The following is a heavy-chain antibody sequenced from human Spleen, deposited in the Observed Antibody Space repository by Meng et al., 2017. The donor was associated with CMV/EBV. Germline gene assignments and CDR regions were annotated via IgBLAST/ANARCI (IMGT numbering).Heavy chain of an antibody. D-gene: IGHD2-2*01. V-gene: IGHV3-21*01. CDR1: GFTFSSYS. J-gene: IGHJ4*02. CDR3: AGGLEQLLFDY. CDR2: ISSSSSYI. Sequence: LSLTCAASGFTFSSYSMNWVRQAPGKGLEWVSSISSSSSYIYYADSVKGRFTISRDNVKNSLHLQMNSLRAEDTAVYYCAGGLEQLLFDYWGQGVLVTVSS.